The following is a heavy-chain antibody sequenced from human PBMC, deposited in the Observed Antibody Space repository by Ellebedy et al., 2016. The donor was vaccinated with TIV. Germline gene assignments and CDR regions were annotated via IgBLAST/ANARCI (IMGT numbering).Heavy chain of an antibody. CDR3: ARGLYSYGYDY. D-gene: IGHD5-18*01. J-gene: IGHJ4*02. CDR1: GGTFSSYA. Sequence: ASVKVSCKASGGTFSSYAISWVRQAPGQGLEWMGRIIPILGIANYAQKFQGRVTITADKSTSTAYMELSSLRSEDTAVYYCARGLYSYGYDYWGQGTLVTVSS. V-gene: IGHV1-69*04. CDR2: IIPILGIA.